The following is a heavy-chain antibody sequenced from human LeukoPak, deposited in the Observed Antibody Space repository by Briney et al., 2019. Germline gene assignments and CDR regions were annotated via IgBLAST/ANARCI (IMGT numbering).Heavy chain of an antibody. CDR3: AQSYYYDSSGYYGGLDY. D-gene: IGHD3-22*01. Sequence: ASVRVSCMASGYTFTSYGISWVRQALGQGVEWMGWISAYNGNTNYAQKLQGRVTMTTDTTTSTAYMELRSLRSDDTAVYYCAQSYYYDSSGYYGGLDYWGQGTLVTVSS. V-gene: IGHV1-18*01. CDR2: ISAYNGNT. J-gene: IGHJ4*02. CDR1: GYTFTSYG.